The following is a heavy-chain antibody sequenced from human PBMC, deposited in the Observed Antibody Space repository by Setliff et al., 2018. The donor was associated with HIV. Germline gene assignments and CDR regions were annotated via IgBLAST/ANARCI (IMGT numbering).Heavy chain of an antibody. D-gene: IGHD4-17*01. J-gene: IGHJ4*02. Sequence: SVKVSCKASGGTFSSYAISWVRQAPGQGLEWMGGIIPIFGTANYAQKFQGRVTIIADKSTSTAYMELSSLRSEDTAVYYCARDKYGDYEDYFDYWGQGTLVTVSS. V-gene: IGHV1-69*06. CDR2: IIPIFGTA. CDR3: ARDKYGDYEDYFDY. CDR1: GGTFSSYA.